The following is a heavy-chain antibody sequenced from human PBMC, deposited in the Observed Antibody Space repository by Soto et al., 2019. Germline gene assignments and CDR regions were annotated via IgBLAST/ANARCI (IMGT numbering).Heavy chain of an antibody. CDR2: IYYTGTT. CDR1: RGAISSYY. CDR3: ARSVQSTGWDSWYFDL. Sequence: QVQLQESGPGLVRPSETLSLTCTVSRGAISSYYWSWIRQSPGKGLEWIGYIYYTGTTNYNPSFKSRVTISVDTSENQFSLRLSPVTAADSAVYYCARSVQSTGWDSWYFDLWGRGTLVTVSS. J-gene: IGHJ2*01. D-gene: IGHD3-9*01. V-gene: IGHV4-59*01.